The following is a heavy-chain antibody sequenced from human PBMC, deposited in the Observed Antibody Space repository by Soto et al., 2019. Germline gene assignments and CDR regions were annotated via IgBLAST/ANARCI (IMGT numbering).Heavy chain of an antibody. CDR1: GFTFSSYG. J-gene: IGHJ6*03. CDR2: ISYDGSNK. V-gene: IGHV3-30*18. D-gene: IGHD1-7*01. CDR3: AKGQLELRVYYYYYYYMDV. Sequence: GGSLRLSCAASGFTFSSYGMHWVRQAPGKGLEWVAVISYDGSNKYYADSVKGRFTISRDNSKNTLYLQMNSLRAEDTAVYYCAKGQLELRVYYYYYYYMDVWGKGTTVTVSS.